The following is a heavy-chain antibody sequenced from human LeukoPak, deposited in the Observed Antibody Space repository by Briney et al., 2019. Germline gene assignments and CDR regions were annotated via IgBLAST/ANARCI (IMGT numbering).Heavy chain of an antibody. V-gene: IGHV4-59*08. CDR3: ARGYGDFDY. D-gene: IGHD4-17*01. Sequence: SETLSLTCTVSGGSISSYYWSWIRQPPGKGLEWIGYIYYSGSTNKNPSLKSRVTISIDTSKNQFSLNLSSVTAADTAVYYCARGYGDFDYWGQGTLVTVSS. CDR2: IYYSGST. J-gene: IGHJ4*02. CDR1: GGSISSYY.